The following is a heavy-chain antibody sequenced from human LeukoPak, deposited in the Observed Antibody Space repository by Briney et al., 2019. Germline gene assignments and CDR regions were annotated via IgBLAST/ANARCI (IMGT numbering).Heavy chain of an antibody. V-gene: IGHV3-7*03. Sequence: GGSLRLSCVASGFTFGKYWMSWVRQAPGKGLEWVANIKQDGSEKYYVGSVKGRFTISRDNAKNSLYLQMNGLRAEDTAVYYCARDHGRYCSGGSCYFGGFFEYWGQGTLGTVSS. J-gene: IGHJ4*02. D-gene: IGHD2-15*01. CDR3: ARDHGRYCSGGSCYFGGFFEY. CDR1: GFTFGKYW. CDR2: IKQDGSEK.